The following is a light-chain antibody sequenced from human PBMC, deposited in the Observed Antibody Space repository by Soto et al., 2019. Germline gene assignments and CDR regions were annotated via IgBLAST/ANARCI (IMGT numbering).Light chain of an antibody. CDR2: AVN. CDR1: RSDVGGNDL. J-gene: IGLJ2*01. Sequence: QSALTQPPSASGSPGQSVTISCTGSRSDVGGNDLVSWYQQHPGKAPQLIISAVNKRPSGVPDRFSGSKSGNTASLTVSGLQAEDEAHYYCCSYAGRNTLIFGGGTKLTVL. V-gene: IGLV2-8*01. CDR3: CSYAGRNTLI.